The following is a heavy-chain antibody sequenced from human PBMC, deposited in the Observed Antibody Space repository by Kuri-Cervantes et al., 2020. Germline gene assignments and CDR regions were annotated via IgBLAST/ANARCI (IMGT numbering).Heavy chain of an antibody. CDR2: ISYDGSNK. CDR3: ATDAYSSGSDYFDD. Sequence: GGSLRLSCAASGFTFSSYGMHWVRQAPGKGLEWVAVISYDGSNKYYADSVKGRFTISRDNSKNTLYLQMNSLRPEDTAVYYCATDAYSSGSDYFDDWGQGTLVTVSS. D-gene: IGHD3-10*01. J-gene: IGHJ4*02. V-gene: IGHV3-30*03. CDR1: GFTFSSYG.